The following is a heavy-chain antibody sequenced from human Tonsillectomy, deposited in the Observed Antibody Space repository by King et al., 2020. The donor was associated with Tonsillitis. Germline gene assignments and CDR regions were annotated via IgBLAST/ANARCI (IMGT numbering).Heavy chain of an antibody. CDR1: GFTFSSYS. J-gene: IGHJ6*02. CDR3: ARGRAYCSSTSCLTYGMDV. CDR2: ISSSSSYI. D-gene: IGHD2-2*01. V-gene: IGHV3-21*01. Sequence: QLVQSGGGLVKPGGSLRLSCAASGFTFSSYSMNWVRQAPGKGLEWVSSISSSSSYIYYADSVKGRFTISRDNAKNSLYLQMNSLRAEDTAVYYCARGRAYCSSTSCLTYGMDVWGQGTTVTVSS.